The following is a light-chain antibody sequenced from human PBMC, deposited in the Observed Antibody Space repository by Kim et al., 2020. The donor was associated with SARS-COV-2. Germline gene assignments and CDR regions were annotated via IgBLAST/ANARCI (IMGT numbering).Light chain of an antibody. CDR1: QSVRSSY. CDR2: ATS. Sequence: EIVLTQSPGTLSLSPGERATLSCGASQSVRSSYVFWYQHQPGQAPRLLIYATSSRASGIPDRFSGSGSGTDYTLTISRLEPEDFAVYFCQVYDNSPQWVFGPGTKLEI. V-gene: IGKV3-20*01. CDR3: QVYDNSPQWV. J-gene: IGKJ1*01.